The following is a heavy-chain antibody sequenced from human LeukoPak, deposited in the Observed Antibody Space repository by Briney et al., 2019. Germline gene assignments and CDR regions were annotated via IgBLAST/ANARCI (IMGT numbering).Heavy chain of an antibody. J-gene: IGHJ3*02. CDR1: GGSISSGGYS. CDR3: ARRSYYYDSSGPDAFDI. Sequence: SQTLSLTCAVSGGSISSGGYSWSWIRQPPGKGLEWIGYIYHSGSTYYNPSLKSRVTISVDRSKNQFSLKLSSVTAADTAVYYCARRSYYYDSSGPDAFDIWGQGTMVTVSS. CDR2: IYHSGST. V-gene: IGHV4-30-2*01. D-gene: IGHD3-22*01.